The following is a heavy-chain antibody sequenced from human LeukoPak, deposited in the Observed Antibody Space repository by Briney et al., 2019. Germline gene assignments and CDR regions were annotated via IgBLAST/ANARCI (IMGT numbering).Heavy chain of an antibody. CDR1: GGSISSYY. Sequence: PSETLSLTCTFSGGSISSYYWGWIRQPPGKGLEWIGSIYHSGSTYYNPSLKSRVTISVDTSKNQFSLKLSSVTAADTAVYYCARDEYYYDSSGYLGYYFDYWGQGTLVTVSS. CDR3: ARDEYYYDSSGYLGYYFDY. J-gene: IGHJ4*02. V-gene: IGHV4-38-2*02. D-gene: IGHD3-22*01. CDR2: IYHSGST.